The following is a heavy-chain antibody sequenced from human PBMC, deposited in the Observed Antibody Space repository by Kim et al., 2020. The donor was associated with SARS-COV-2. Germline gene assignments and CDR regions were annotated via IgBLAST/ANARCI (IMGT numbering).Heavy chain of an antibody. CDR2: ISGSGGST. CDR3: AKSIAGRITMVRGVNFDY. V-gene: IGHV3-23*01. Sequence: GGSLRLSCAASGFTFSSYAMSWVRQAPGKGLEWVSAISGSGGSTYYADSVKGRFTISRDNSKNTLYLQMNSLRAEDTAVYYCAKSIAGRITMVRGVNFDYWGQGTLVTLPS. J-gene: IGHJ4*02. CDR1: GFTFSSYA. D-gene: IGHD3-10*01.